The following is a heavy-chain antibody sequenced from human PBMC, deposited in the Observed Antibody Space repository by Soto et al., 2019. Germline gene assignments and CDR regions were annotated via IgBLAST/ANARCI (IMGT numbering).Heavy chain of an antibody. CDR2: IHYSGTT. Sequence: SETLSLTCTVSGTSISSYYWSWIRQPPGKGLEWIANIHYSGTTNYNPPLASRVTISVDTSKNQFSLKMTSVTAADRAIYFCARYNSYAIDYWGRGTLVT. J-gene: IGHJ4*02. CDR1: GTSISSYY. V-gene: IGHV4-59*01. D-gene: IGHD2-8*01. CDR3: ARYNSYAIDY.